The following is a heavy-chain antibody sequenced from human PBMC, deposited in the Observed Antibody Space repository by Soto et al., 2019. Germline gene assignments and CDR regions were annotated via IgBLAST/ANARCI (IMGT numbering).Heavy chain of an antibody. Sequence: PGGSLRLSCAASGFTFDDYAMHWVRQAPGKGLEWVSGISWNSGSIGCADPVKGRFTISRDNAENSLYLQMNSLRAEDTALYYCAKDIGRGFDYYYYGMDVWGQGTTVTVSS. CDR1: GFTFDDYA. J-gene: IGHJ6*02. V-gene: IGHV3-9*01. D-gene: IGHD3-10*01. CDR2: ISWNSGSI. CDR3: AKDIGRGFDYYYYGMDV.